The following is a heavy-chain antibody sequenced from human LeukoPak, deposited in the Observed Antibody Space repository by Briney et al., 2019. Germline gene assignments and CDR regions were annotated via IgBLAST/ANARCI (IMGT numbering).Heavy chain of an antibody. V-gene: IGHV3-30*18. CDR1: GFTFSSYG. Sequence: GGSLRLSCAASGFTFSSYGMHWVRQAPGKGLEWVAVISYDGSNKYYADSVKGRFTISRDNSKNTLYLQMNSLRAEDTAVYYCAKRHGSGTYYDYWGQGTLVTVSS. D-gene: IGHD3-10*01. J-gene: IGHJ4*02. CDR3: AKRHGSGTYYDY. CDR2: ISYDGSNK.